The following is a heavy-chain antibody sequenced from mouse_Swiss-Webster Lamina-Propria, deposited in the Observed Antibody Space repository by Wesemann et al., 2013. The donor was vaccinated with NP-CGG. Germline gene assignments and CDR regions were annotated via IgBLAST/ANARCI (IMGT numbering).Heavy chain of an antibody. J-gene: IGHJ2*01. CDR2: T. V-gene: IGHV1-80*01. D-gene: IGHD1-1*01. CDR3: ARSGLRYFDY. Sequence: TNYNGKFKGKATLTADKSSSTAYMQLSSLTSVDSAVYFCARSGLRYFDYWGQGTTLTVSS.